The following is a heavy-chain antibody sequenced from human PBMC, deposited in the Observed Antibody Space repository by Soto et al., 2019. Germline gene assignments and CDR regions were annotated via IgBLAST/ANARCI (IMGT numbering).Heavy chain of an antibody. J-gene: IGHJ4*02. V-gene: IGHV3-21*01. CDR3: AKIGIPDYDDTSGYVY. CDR2: ISSSSSYL. D-gene: IGHD3-22*01. Sequence: GGSLRLSCAASGFTFSSYSMNWVRQAPGKGLEWVSSISSSSSYLYYADSVKGRFTISSDNSRNTLYLQMNILRAEDTAVYYCAKIGIPDYDDTSGYVYWGQGTLVTVSS. CDR1: GFTFSSYS.